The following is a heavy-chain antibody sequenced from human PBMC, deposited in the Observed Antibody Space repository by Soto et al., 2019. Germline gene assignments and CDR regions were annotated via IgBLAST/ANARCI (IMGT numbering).Heavy chain of an antibody. J-gene: IGHJ3*02. Sequence: GGSLRLSCAASGFTFSNAWMSWVRQAPGKGLEWVGRIKSKTDGGTTDYAASVKGRFTISRDDSKNTLYLQMNSLKTEDTAVYYCAKATATGGGAFDICGQGTMVTVSS. D-gene: IGHD2-8*02. CDR1: GFTFSNAW. CDR3: AKATATGGGAFDI. V-gene: IGHV3-15*01. CDR2: IKSKTDGGTT.